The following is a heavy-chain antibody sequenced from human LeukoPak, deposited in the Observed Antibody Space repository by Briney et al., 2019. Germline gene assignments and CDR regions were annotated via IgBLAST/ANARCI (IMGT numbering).Heavy chain of an antibody. D-gene: IGHD4-17*01. Sequence: SGPTLVNPTQTLTLTCTFSGFSLSTSGVGVGWIRQSPRKALEWLTLIYWNDDKRYSPFLKSRLTITRDTSKNQVVLTMTNMDPADTGTYYCAHRLRDQSGDYYQGWFDSWGQGTLVTVSS. CDR2: IYWNDDK. CDR1: GFSLSTSGVG. J-gene: IGHJ5*01. V-gene: IGHV2-5*01. CDR3: AHRLRDQSGDYYQGWFDS.